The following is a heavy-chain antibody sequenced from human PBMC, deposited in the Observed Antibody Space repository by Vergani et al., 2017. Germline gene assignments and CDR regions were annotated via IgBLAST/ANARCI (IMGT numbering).Heavy chain of an antibody. CDR3: ARSVYYGSGSPYYMDV. D-gene: IGHD3-10*01. CDR1: GGSINGYY. Sequence: QVQLQESGPGLVKPSETLSLTCTVSGGSINGYYWSWIRQPPGKGLQWIGYIDYSGSTNYNPSLKSRVTISVDTSKNQFSLKLSSVTAADTAVYYCARSVYYGSGSPYYMDVWGKXP. J-gene: IGHJ6*03. CDR2: IDYSGST. V-gene: IGHV4-59*01.